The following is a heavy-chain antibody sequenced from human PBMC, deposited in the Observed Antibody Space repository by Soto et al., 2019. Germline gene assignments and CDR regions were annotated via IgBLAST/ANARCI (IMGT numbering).Heavy chain of an antibody. V-gene: IGHV3-53*01. CDR2: IYSGGGGGT. J-gene: IGHJ4*02. D-gene: IGHD3-10*01. Sequence: PGGSLRLSCAASGFTVSANYMTYVRQAPGKGLEWVSVIYSGGGGGTYYADSVKGRFTISRDNSKNTLYLQMNSLRAEDTAVYYCARGLGRSNDYWGQGTQVTVSS. CDR1: GFTVSANY. CDR3: ARGLGRSNDY.